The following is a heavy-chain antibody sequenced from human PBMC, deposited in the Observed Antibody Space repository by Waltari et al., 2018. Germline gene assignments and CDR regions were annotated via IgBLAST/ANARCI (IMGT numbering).Heavy chain of an antibody. CDR3: ARVGGYYDSSGFDY. Sequence: EVQLVESGGGLVQPGGSLRLYCAASVFTFRSYWMSWVRQSPGKGLEWVDNIKQDGSEKYYVDSVKGRFTISRDNAKNSLYLQMNSLRAEDTAVYYCARVGGYYDSSGFDYWGQGTLVTVSS. J-gene: IGHJ4*02. D-gene: IGHD3-22*01. V-gene: IGHV3-7*04. CDR2: IKQDGSEK. CDR1: VFTFRSYW.